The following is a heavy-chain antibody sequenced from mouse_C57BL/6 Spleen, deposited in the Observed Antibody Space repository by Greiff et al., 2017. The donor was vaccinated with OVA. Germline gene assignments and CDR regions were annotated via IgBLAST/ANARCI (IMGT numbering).Heavy chain of an antibody. CDR3: ARVYYSNYVLIFDV. V-gene: IGHV5-16*01. D-gene: IGHD2-5*01. CDR1: GFTFSDYY. CDR2: INYDGSST. Sequence: EVKLVESEGGLVQPGRSMKLSCTASGFTFSDYYMAWVRQVPEKGLEWVANINYDGSSTYYLDSLKSRFIISRDNAKNILYLQMSSLKSEDTATYYCARVYYSNYVLIFDVWGTGTTVTVSS. J-gene: IGHJ1*03.